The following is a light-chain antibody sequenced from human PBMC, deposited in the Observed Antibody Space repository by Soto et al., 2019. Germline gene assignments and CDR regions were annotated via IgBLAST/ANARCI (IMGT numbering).Light chain of an antibody. CDR2: DAS. Sequence: EVVLTQSPAILSLSPGERATLSCRASQSVSSYLAWYQQKPGQTPRLLIYDASNRATGIPARFSGSGSGTDFTLTISSLEPEDFAFYFCQQRGNWPPTFGPGTKVDI. J-gene: IGKJ3*01. CDR1: QSVSSY. V-gene: IGKV3-11*01. CDR3: QQRGNWPPT.